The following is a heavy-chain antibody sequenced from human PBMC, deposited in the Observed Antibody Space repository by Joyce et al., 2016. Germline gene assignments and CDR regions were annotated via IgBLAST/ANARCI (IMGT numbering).Heavy chain of an antibody. CDR2: IYHNEST. CDR1: GASVSSGGYS. V-gene: IGHV4-30-2*01. D-gene: IGHD3-10*01. J-gene: IGHJ4*02. Sequence: QLQLQESGSGLVKPSQTLSLTCAVSGASVSSGGYSWCWIRKPPGKGLEWIGYIYHNESTYYNPTRKSRVTISVDRAKNQFSLKLASVTAADTAVYYCASGFNFKGRSFFDYWGQGALVTVSS. CDR3: ASGFNFKGRSFFDY.